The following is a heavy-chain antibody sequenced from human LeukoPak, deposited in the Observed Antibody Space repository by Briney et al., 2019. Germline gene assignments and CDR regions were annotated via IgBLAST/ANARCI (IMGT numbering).Heavy chain of an antibody. CDR2: IYTSGST. J-gene: IGHJ4*02. CDR1: GGSISSGSYY. D-gene: IGHD3-10*01. Sequence: SETLSLTCTVSGGSISSGSYYWSWIRQPAGKGLEWIGRIYTSGSTNYNPSLKSRVTISVDTSKNQFSLKLSSVTAADTAVYYCARGTYYYGSGSYPDYWGQGTLVTVSS. V-gene: IGHV4-61*02. CDR3: ARGTYYYGSGSYPDY.